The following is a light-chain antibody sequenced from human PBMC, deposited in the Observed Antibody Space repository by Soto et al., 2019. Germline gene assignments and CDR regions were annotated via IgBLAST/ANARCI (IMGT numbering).Light chain of an antibody. Sequence: QSVLTQPASVSGSPGQSITISCTGTSSDVGTYNLVSWYQQHPGKAPKLMIYEGTKRPSGVSNRFSGSKSGNTASLTISGLQAEDEADYSCSSYAGSSTFVVFGGGTQLTVL. V-gene: IGLV2-23*01. J-gene: IGLJ2*01. CDR1: SSDVGTYNL. CDR2: EGT. CDR3: SSYAGSSTFVV.